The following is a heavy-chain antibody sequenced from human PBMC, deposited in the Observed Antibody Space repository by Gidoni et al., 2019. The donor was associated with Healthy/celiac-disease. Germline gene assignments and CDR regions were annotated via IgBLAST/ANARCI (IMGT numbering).Heavy chain of an antibody. CDR2: ISGSGGST. CDR3: AKADWNYSYYYYGMDV. V-gene: IGHV3-23*01. CDR1: GFTFSSYA. Sequence: EVQLLESGGGLVQPGGSLRLSCAASGFTFSSYAMSWVRQAPGKGLEWVSAISGSGGSTYYADSGKGRFTISRDNSKNTLYLQMNSLRAEDTAVYYCAKADWNYSYYYYGMDVWGQGTTVTVSS. J-gene: IGHJ6*02. D-gene: IGHD1-7*01.